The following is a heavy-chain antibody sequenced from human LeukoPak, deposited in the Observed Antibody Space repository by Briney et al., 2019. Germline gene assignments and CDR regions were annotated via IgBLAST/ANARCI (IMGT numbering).Heavy chain of an antibody. CDR3: ARQSGYSYGYYVY. J-gene: IGHJ4*02. V-gene: IGHV5-51*01. CDR1: GYNFTRYW. Sequence: PGESLKISCKGSGYNFTRYWIGWVGHMPRKGLEWMGIIYPGDSDTRYSPSFQGQVTFSADKSTSTAYLQWSSLKASDTAMYYCARQSGYSYGYYVYWGRGTLVTVSS. CDR2: IYPGDSDT. D-gene: IGHD5-18*01.